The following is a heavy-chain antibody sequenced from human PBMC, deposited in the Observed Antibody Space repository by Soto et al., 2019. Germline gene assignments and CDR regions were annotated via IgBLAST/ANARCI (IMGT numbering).Heavy chain of an antibody. CDR3: AKGGVPAAIFYTPVDLLFDY. D-gene: IGHD2-2*01. V-gene: IGHV3-23*01. J-gene: IGHJ4*02. Sequence: GGSLRLSCAASGFTFSSYAMSWVRQAPGKGLGWVSAISGSGGSTYYADSVKGRFTISRDNSKNTLNLQMNSRRAEDTAVYYCAKGGVPAAIFYTPVDLLFDYWGQGTLVTVSS. CDR1: GFTFSSYA. CDR2: ISGSGGST.